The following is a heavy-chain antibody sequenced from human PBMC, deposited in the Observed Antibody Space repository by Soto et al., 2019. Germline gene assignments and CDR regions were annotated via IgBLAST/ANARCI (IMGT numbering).Heavy chain of an antibody. Sequence: SETLSLTCAVYGGSFSGYYWSWIRQPPGKGLEWIGEINHSVSINYNPSLKSRVTISVDTSKSQFSLKLSSVTAAYTAVYYCARARDCSGGSCYSTYYYGMDVWGQGTTVTVSS. V-gene: IGHV4-34*01. CDR2: INHSVSI. CDR3: ARARDCSGGSCYSTYYYGMDV. CDR1: GGSFSGYY. D-gene: IGHD2-15*01. J-gene: IGHJ6*02.